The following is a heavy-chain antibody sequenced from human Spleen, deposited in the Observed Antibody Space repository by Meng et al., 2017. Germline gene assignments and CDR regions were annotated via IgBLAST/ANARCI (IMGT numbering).Heavy chain of an antibody. Sequence: SVKVSCKALGGIFSNYVIGWVRQAPGQGLEWMGGINAVFGTTNYAQKFQDRVTITSDESTSTVYMELTRLTSEDTAVYFCARKAGNCISTTCYSLDYWGQGKLV. CDR1: GGIFSNYV. V-gene: IGHV1-69*13. D-gene: IGHD2-2*01. CDR3: ARKAGNCISTTCYSLDY. J-gene: IGHJ4*02. CDR2: INAVFGTT.